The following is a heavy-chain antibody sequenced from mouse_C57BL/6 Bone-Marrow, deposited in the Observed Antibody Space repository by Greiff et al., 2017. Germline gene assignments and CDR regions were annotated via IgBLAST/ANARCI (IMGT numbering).Heavy chain of an antibody. D-gene: IGHD2-4*01. J-gene: IGHJ2*01. CDR2: IYPGNSDT. Sequence: VQLQQSGTVLARPGASVKMSCKTSGYTFTSYWMHWVKQRPGQGLEWIGAIYPGNSDTSYNQKFKGKAKLTAFTSASTAYMGLSSLTNEDSAVYYCTRFSYDYPWYFDYWGQGTTLTVSS. CDR3: TRFSYDYPWYFDY. CDR1: GYTFTSYW. V-gene: IGHV1-5*01.